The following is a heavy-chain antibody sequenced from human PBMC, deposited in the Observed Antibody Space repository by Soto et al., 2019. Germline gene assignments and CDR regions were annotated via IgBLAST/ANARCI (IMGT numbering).Heavy chain of an antibody. CDR1: GYTFTSYD. Sequence: VKVSCKASGYTFTSYDISWVRQAPGQGLEWMGWISAYNGNTNYAQKLQGRVTMTTDTSTSTAYMELRSLRSDDTAVYYCARDHSDIVVVVAATLPPLDAFDIWGQGKMVTVSS. J-gene: IGHJ3*02. V-gene: IGHV1-18*01. CDR3: ARDHSDIVVVVAATLPPLDAFDI. D-gene: IGHD2-15*01. CDR2: ISAYNGNT.